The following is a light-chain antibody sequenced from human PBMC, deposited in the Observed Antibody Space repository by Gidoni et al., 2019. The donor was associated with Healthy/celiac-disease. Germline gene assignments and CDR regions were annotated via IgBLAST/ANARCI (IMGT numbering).Light chain of an antibody. V-gene: IGKV4-1*01. J-gene: IGKJ4*01. Sequence: IVMPQSTASLAVSLGERATINCKSSQSVLYSSNNKNYLAWYQQKPGQPPKLLIYWASTRESGVPDRFSGSGSGTDFTLTISSLQAEDVAVYYCQQYYSTPLTFGGGTKVEIK. CDR1: QSVLYSSNNKNY. CDR3: QQYYSTPLT. CDR2: WAS.